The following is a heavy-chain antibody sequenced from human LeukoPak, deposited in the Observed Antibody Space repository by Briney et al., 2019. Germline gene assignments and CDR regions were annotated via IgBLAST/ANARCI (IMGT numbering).Heavy chain of an antibody. J-gene: IGHJ3*02. CDR2: IYPGDSDT. CDR1: GYSFTSYW. D-gene: IGHD3-22*01. Sequence: GESLKIFCKGSGYSFTSYWIGWVRQMPGKGLEWMGIIYPGDSDTRYSPSFQGQVTISADKSISTAYLQWSSLKASDTAMYYCARIYYDSSGYYREGDAFDIWGQGTMVTVSS. V-gene: IGHV5-51*01. CDR3: ARIYYDSSGYYREGDAFDI.